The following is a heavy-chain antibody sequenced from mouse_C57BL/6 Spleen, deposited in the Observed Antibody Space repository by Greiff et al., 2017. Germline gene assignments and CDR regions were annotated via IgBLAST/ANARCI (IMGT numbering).Heavy chain of an antibody. CDR2: ISSGGDYI. CDR1: GFTFSSYA. CDR3: TREVTTALDY. V-gene: IGHV5-9-1*02. J-gene: IGHJ2*01. D-gene: IGHD1-2*01. Sequence: LQQSGEGLVKPGGSLKLSCAASGFTFSSYAMSWVRQTPEKRLEWVAYISSGGDYIYYADTVKGRFTISRDNARNTLYLQMSSLKSEDTAMYYCTREVTTALDYWGQGTTLTVSS.